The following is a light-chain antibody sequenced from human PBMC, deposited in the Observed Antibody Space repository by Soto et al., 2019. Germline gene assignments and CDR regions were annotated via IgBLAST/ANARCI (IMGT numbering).Light chain of an antibody. Sequence: DIQMTQSPSSMSASVGDRVTITCRASQSISSYLTWYQQKPVKAPKLLMYAASSLQSGVPSRFSGSGSGTDFTLTISSLQPEDFATYYCQQSYSTPITFGRGTRLEIK. CDR2: AAS. CDR1: QSISSY. CDR3: QQSYSTPIT. J-gene: IGKJ5*01. V-gene: IGKV1-39*01.